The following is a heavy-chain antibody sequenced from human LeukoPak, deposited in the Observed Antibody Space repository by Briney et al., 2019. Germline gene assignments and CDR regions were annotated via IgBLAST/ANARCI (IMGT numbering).Heavy chain of an antibody. D-gene: IGHD3-3*01. CDR1: GFTFSSYS. Sequence: GGSLRLSCAASGFTFSSYSMNWVRQAPGKGLEWVSYISSSSSTIYYADSVKGRFTISRDNAKNSLYLQMNSLRDEDTAVYYCARDARGYDFWSGYYNYYYYGMDVWGQGTTVTVSS. V-gene: IGHV3-48*02. CDR2: ISSSSSTI. J-gene: IGHJ6*02. CDR3: ARDARGYDFWSGYYNYYYYGMDV.